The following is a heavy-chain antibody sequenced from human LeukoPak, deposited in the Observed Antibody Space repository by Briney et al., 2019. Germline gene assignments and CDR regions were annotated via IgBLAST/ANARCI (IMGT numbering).Heavy chain of an antibody. D-gene: IGHD3-9*01. J-gene: IGHJ4*02. Sequence: KVSCKASGGTFXSYAXSWVRQXPGQGLEWMGXXIPIFGTANYAQKFQGRVTITADESTSTAYMELSSLRSEDTAVYYCARGRGDILTGSYYFDYWGQGTLVTVSS. CDR3: ARGRGDILTGSYYFDY. CDR1: GGTFXSYA. V-gene: IGHV1-69*01. CDR2: XIPIFGTA.